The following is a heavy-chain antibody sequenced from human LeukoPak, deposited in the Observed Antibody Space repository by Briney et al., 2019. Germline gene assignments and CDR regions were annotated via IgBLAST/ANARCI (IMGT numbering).Heavy chain of an antibody. CDR1: GYTFTSYF. D-gene: IGHD3-3*01. CDR2: INPSGGST. Sequence: GASVKVSCKASGYTFTSYFLHWVRQAPGQGLEWMGIINPSGGSTTYAQQFQGRVTMTRDTSTSTVYMELSSLRSEDTAVYYCARGTAWVGWFDPWGQGTLATVSS. CDR3: ARGTAWVGWFDP. J-gene: IGHJ5*02. V-gene: IGHV1-46*01.